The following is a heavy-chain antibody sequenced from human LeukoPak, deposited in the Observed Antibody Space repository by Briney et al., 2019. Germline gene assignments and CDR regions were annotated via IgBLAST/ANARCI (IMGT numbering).Heavy chain of an antibody. V-gene: IGHV4-59*01. CDR2: IYYSGST. D-gene: IGHD4-17*01. CDR1: GGSISSYY. J-gene: IGHJ4*02. CDR3: ARDRDYGDYSAFDY. Sequence: KTSETLSLTCTVSGGSISSYYWSWIRQAPGKGLAWIGYIYYSGSTNYNPSLKSRVTMSVDTSKNQFSLKRSSVTAADTAVYYCARDRDYGDYSAFDYWGQGTLVTVSS.